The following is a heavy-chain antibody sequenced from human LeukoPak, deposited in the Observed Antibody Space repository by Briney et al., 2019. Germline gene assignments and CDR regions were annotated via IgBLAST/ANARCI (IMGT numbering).Heavy chain of an antibody. J-gene: IGHJ5*02. CDR3: ARGITGHNWFDP. D-gene: IGHD1-20*01. V-gene: IGHV4-34*01. Sequence: SETLSLTCAVYGGSFSGYYWSWIRQPPGKGLEWIGEINHSGSTNYNPSLKSRVTISVDTSKNQFSLKLSSVTAADTAVYYCARGITGHNWFDPWGQGTLVTVS. CDR1: GGSFSGYY. CDR2: INHSGST.